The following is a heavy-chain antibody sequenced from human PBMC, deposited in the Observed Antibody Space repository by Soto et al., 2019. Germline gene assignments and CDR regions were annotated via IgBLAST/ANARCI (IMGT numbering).Heavy chain of an antibody. CDR1: GFSLSKARMG. D-gene: IGHD1-7*01. V-gene: IGHV2-26*01. CDR2: IFWNDER. Sequence: SGPTLVNPTETLTLTCTVSGFSLSKARMGVSWIRQPPGKALEWLAHIFWNDERSYNTSLKSRLTISRDTSKSQVVLTMTNVDPVDTGTYFCARALREELPIYYFYSWGQGTLVTVSS. J-gene: IGHJ4*02. CDR3: ARALREELPIYYFYS.